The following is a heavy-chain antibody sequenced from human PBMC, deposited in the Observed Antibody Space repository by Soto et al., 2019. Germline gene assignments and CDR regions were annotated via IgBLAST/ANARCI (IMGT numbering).Heavy chain of an antibody. V-gene: IGHV4-39*01. CDR2: VSYSGST. CDR3: ARGSGRAAAVPFDY. D-gene: IGHD1-26*01. J-gene: IGHJ4*02. CDR1: GGSISSGNYY. Sequence: SETLSLTCTVSGGSISSGNYYWGWIRQPQEKGLEWIGSVSYSGSTHYNPSLKSRVTISVDNAKNKLYLQMNSLTAEDTAVYYCARGSGRAAAVPFDYWGQGTLVTVSS.